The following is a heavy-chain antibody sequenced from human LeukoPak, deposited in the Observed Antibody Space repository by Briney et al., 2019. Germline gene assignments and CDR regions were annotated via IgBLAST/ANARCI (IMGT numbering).Heavy chain of an antibody. D-gene: IGHD1-7*01. CDR3: ARDQDWNYAFDI. V-gene: IGHV1-46*01. CDR2: INPSGGST. J-gene: IGHJ3*02. Sequence: ASVTVSCKASGYTLTSYFIHWARQAPGQGLEWMGIINPSGGSTSYAQKFQGRVTMTRDTSTSTVYMELSSLRSEDTAVYYCARDQDWNYAFDIWGQGTMVTVSS. CDR1: GYTLTSYF.